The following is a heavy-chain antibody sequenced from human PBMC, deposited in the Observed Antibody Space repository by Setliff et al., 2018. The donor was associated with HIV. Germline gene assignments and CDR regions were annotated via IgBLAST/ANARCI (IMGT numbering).Heavy chain of an antibody. D-gene: IGHD4-17*01. J-gene: IGHJ4*02. CDR2: IFHTGTT. Sequence: SETLSLTCTVSGYSISGGYYWGWIRQPPGKGLEWIGNIFHTGTTYYNPSLKSRVTISVDTSKNQFSLKLSSVTASDTAVYYCARAAAGNTGPFDLWGQGSPVTVSS. V-gene: IGHV4-38-2*02. CDR1: GYSISGGYY. CDR3: ARAAAGNTGPFDL.